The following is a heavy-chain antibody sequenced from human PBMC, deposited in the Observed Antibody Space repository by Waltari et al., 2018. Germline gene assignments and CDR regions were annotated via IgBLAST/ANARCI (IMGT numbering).Heavy chain of an antibody. CDR3: ASSPGEVGYGDSGNWYFDL. CDR1: GYTFTGYY. V-gene: IGHV1-2*02. J-gene: IGHJ2*01. Sequence: QVQLVQSGAEVKKPGASVKVSCKASGYTFTGYYMHWVRQAPGQGLEWMGWINPNSGGTNYAQKFQGRVTMTRDTSISTAYMELSRLRSDDTAVYYCASSPGEVGYGDSGNWYFDLWGRGTLVTVSS. CDR2: INPNSGGT. D-gene: IGHD4-17*01.